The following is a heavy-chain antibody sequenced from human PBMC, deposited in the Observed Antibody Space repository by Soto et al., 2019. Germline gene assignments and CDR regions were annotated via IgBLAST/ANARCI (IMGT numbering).Heavy chain of an antibody. CDR2: ISAYNANT. V-gene: IGHV1-18*01. CDR1: GYTFTSYG. CDR3: ARDQSYGGAFDY. Sequence: QVQLVQSGAEVKKPGASVKVSCKSSGYTFTSYGISWVRQAPGQGLEWMGWISAYNANTKYAQKLQGRVTMTTDTSTSTVYMELRSLRSDDTAVYYCARDQSYGGAFDYWGQGTLVTVSS. J-gene: IGHJ4*02. D-gene: IGHD2-21*01.